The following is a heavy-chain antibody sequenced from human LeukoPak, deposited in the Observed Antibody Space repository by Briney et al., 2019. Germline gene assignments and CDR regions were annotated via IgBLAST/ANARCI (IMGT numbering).Heavy chain of an antibody. D-gene: IGHD6-13*01. CDR2: ISSSCSTI. CDR1: GFTFSSYE. Sequence: GWSLRLTCAASGFTFSSYEMNWVRQAPGKGREWVSYISSSCSTIYYAVSVKGRFTIARDNAKNSLYLQMNSLGAEDTAVYYCAREAGARIAEYYYYYYYMDVWGKGTTVTVPS. CDR3: AREAGARIAEYYYYYYYMDV. V-gene: IGHV3-48*03. J-gene: IGHJ6*03.